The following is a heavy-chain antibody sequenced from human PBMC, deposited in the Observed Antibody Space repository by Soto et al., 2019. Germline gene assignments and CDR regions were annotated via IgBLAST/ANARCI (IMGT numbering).Heavy chain of an antibody. CDR1: GFTFSSYG. J-gene: IGHJ6*02. D-gene: IGHD3-9*01. V-gene: IGHV3-33*06. CDR3: AKGSYYDILTGYYYYYGMDV. Sequence: GGSLRLSCAASGFTFSSYGMHWVRQAPGKGLEWVAVIWYDGSNKYYADSVKGRFTISRDNSKNTLYLQMNSLRAEGTAVYYCAKGSYYDILTGYYYYYGMDVWGQGTTVTVS. CDR2: IWYDGSNK.